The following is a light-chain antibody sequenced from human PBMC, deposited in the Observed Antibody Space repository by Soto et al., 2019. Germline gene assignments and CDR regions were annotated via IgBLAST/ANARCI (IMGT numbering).Light chain of an antibody. J-gene: IGLJ2*01. Sequence: QPVLTQPPSVSGAPGQRVTISCTGSSSNIGAGYDVHWYLQLPGTAPKLLIYGNNNRPSGVPDRFSGSKSGTSASLAITGLQAEDEADYYCQSYDNSLSGSEVFGGGTKLTVL. V-gene: IGLV1-40*01. CDR2: GNN. CDR3: QSYDNSLSGSEV. CDR1: SSNIGAGYD.